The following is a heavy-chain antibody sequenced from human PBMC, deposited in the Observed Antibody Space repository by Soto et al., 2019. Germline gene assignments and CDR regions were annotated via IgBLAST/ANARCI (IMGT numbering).Heavy chain of an antibody. J-gene: IGHJ6*02. Sequence: QVQLQESGPGLVKPSQTLSLTCTVSGGSISSGDYYWSWIRQPPGKGLEWIGYIYYSGSTYYNPXXXXXXXXXXXXXXXXXXXXXXXXXXXXXXXXXXXXXSPVXTDVWGQGTTVTVSS. CDR1: GGSISSGDYY. CDR3: XXXSPVXTDV. CDR2: IYYSGST. V-gene: IGHV4-30-4*01.